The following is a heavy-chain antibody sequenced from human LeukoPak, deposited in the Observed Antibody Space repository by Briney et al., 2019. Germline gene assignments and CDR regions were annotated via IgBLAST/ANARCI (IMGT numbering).Heavy chain of an antibody. CDR1: GFTFSSYS. CDR2: ISSSSSYI. J-gene: IGHJ4*02. Sequence: GGSLRLFCAASGFTFSSYSMKWVRQVPGKGLEWVSSISSSSSYIYYADSVKGRFTISRDNAKNSLYLQMNSLRAEDTAVYYCARAQYYDSSGYGSVGVSTLDYWGQGTLVTVSS. V-gene: IGHV3-21*01. D-gene: IGHD3-22*01. CDR3: ARAQYYDSSGYGSVGVSTLDY.